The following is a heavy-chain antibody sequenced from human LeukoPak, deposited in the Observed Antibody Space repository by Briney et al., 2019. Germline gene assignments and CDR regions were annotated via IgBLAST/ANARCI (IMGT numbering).Heavy chain of an antibody. Sequence: GGSLRLSCAASGFTVSSNYMSWVRQAPGKGLEWVSVIYSGGSTYYADSVKGRFTISRDNSKNTLYLQMNSLGAEDTAVYYCAREWAMDAFDIWGQGTMVTVSS. CDR2: IYSGGST. CDR3: AREWAMDAFDI. J-gene: IGHJ3*02. D-gene: IGHD2-2*01. V-gene: IGHV3-66*01. CDR1: GFTVSSNY.